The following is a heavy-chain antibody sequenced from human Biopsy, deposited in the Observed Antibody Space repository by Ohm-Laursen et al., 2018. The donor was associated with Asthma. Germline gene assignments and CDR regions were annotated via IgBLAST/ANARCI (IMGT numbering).Heavy chain of an antibody. CDR3: ARGDSSNWSHYYFDY. CDR1: GFAVSRDH. J-gene: IGHJ4*02. V-gene: IGHV3-53*01. CDR2: IYSGGTS. Sequence: SLRLSCAASGFAVSRDHMFWVRKAPGKGLEWVSVIYSGGTSHTADSVRGRFTISRDYSKNTLYLQMPSLRAEDTAVYYCARGDSSNWSHYYFDYWGQGTLVTVSS. D-gene: IGHD3-22*01.